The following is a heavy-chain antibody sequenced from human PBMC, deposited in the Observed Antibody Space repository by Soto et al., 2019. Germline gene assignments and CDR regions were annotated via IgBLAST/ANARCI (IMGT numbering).Heavy chain of an antibody. D-gene: IGHD6-13*01. CDR3: ARDKRYSSSWFDAFDI. CDR2: IWYDGSNK. Sequence: GSLRLSCAASGFAFSSYGMRWVRQAPGKGLEWVAVIWYDGSNKYYADSVKGRFTISRDNSKNTLYLQMNSLRAEDTAVYYCARDKRYSSSWFDAFDIWGQGTMVTVSS. CDR1: GFAFSSYG. J-gene: IGHJ3*02. V-gene: IGHV3-33*01.